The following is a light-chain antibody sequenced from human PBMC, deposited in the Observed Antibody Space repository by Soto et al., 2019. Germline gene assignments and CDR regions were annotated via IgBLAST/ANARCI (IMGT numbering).Light chain of an antibody. CDR1: QSISSY. CDR3: QQRSNWPPIT. J-gene: IGKJ5*01. V-gene: IGKV3-11*01. Sequence: TQSPSSLSASVGDRVTITCRASQSISSYLNWYQQKPGQAPRLLIYGASTRATGIPARFSGSGSGTEFTLTISSLEPEDFAVYYCQQRSNWPPITFGQGTRLEIK. CDR2: GAS.